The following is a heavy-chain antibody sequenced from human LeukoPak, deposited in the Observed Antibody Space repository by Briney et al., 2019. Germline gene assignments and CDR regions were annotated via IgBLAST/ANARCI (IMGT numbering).Heavy chain of an antibody. V-gene: IGHV4-30-4*08. CDR2: IYYSGST. J-gene: IGHJ4*02. CDR3: ARALRGVWSGYPYHFDY. D-gene: IGHD3-3*01. CDR1: GGSISSGDYY. Sequence: SETLSLTCTVSGGSISSGDYYWSWIRQPPGKGLEWIGYIYYSGSTYYNPSLKSRVTISLDTSKHQFSLKLSSVTAADTAVYYCARALRGVWSGYPYHFDYWGQGTLVTVSS.